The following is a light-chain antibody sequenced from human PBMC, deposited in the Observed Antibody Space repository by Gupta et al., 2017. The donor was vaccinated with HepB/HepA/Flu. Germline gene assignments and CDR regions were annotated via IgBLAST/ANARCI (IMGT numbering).Light chain of an antibody. CDR1: QNINKY. CDR2: AAS. V-gene: IGKV1-39*01. CDR3: QQSYSTPLT. Sequence: DIQMTQSPSSLSASVGDRVTITCRASQNINKYVNWYQQKPGKAPKFLIYAASTMQSGVPSRFSGSGSGTDFTLTISSLQPEDFATYYCQQSYSTPLTFGGGTEVEIK. J-gene: IGKJ4*01.